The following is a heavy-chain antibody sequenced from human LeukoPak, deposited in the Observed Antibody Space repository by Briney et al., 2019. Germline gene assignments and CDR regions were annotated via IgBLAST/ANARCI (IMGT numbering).Heavy chain of an antibody. V-gene: IGHV1-46*01. Sequence: ASVKVSCKASGYTFTSYYMHWVRQAPGQGLEWMGIINPSGGSTSYAQKFQGRVTMTRDMSTSTVYMELSSLRSEDTAVYYCARVNYDIQTTPLYYYYYYMDVWGKGTTVTISS. D-gene: IGHD3-9*01. CDR2: INPSGGST. J-gene: IGHJ6*03. CDR1: GYTFTSYY. CDR3: ARVNYDIQTTPLYYYYYYMDV.